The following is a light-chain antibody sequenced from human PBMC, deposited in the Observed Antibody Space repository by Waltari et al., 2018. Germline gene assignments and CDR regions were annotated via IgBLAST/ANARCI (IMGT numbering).Light chain of an antibody. CDR3: HQYYSTPFT. CDR2: WAS. V-gene: IGKV4-1*01. Sequence: DIVMSQSPESLAVSLGERATINCKSSQSVLYSSNNKNQLAWYQQKPGQPPKLLLYWASTRESGVPDRFSGSGSETDFTLTISSLQAEDVAVYYCHQYYSTPFTFGQGTKLEIK. J-gene: IGKJ2*01. CDR1: QSVLYSSNNKNQ.